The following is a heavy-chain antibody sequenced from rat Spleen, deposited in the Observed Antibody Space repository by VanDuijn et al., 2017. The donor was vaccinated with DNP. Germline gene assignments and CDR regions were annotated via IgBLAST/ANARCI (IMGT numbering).Heavy chain of an antibody. D-gene: IGHD5-1*01. CDR1: GFTFSSFP. CDR3: SRGANWEGNWFAY. J-gene: IGHJ3*01. CDR2: IYSSGGTT. Sequence: EVQLVESGGGLVQPGRSMKLSCAASGFTFSSFPMAWVRQAPTKGLEWVATIYSSGGTTYYRDSMKGRFTISRDNAKSTLYLQMNSLRSEDTATYYCSRGANWEGNWFAYWGQGTLVTVSS. V-gene: IGHV5-46*01.